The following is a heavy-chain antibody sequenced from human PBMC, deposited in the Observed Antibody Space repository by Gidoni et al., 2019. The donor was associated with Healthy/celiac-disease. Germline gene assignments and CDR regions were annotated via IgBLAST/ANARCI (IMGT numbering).Heavy chain of an antibody. CDR3: TRDLAPDGYNTPPGY. Sequence: EVQLVESGGGLVKPGRSLRPSCTASGFTFGDYAMSWFRQASGKGLEWVGFIRSKAYGGTTEYAASVKGRFTISRDDSKSIAYLQMNSLKTEDTAVYYCTRDLAPDGYNTPPGYWGQGTLVTVSS. D-gene: IGHD5-12*01. V-gene: IGHV3-49*05. J-gene: IGHJ4*02. CDR2: IRSKAYGGTT. CDR1: GFTFGDYA.